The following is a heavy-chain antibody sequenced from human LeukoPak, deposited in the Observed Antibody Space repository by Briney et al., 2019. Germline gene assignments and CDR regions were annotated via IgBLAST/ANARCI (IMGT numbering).Heavy chain of an antibody. D-gene: IGHD5-12*01. CDR1: GFTFSSYA. J-gene: IGHJ4*02. CDR3: AKVTYSGYDRRFDY. Sequence: GGSLRLSCAASGFTFSSYAMSWVRQAPGKGLEGVSAISGSGGSTYYADSVKGRFTISRDNSKNTLYLQMNSLRAEDTAVYYCAKVTYSGYDRRFDYWGQGTLVTVSS. V-gene: IGHV3-23*01. CDR2: ISGSGGST.